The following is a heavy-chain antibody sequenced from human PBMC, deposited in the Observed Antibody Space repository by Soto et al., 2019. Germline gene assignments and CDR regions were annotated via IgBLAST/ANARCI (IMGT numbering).Heavy chain of an antibody. CDR3: ARGGQQVVSFDY. CDR2: IIPALGAA. V-gene: IGHV1-69*08. CDR1: GGTISTYV. Sequence: QVHLVQSGAEVKKPGSSVKVSCKTSGGTISTYVINWVRQAPGQGLEWMGRIIPALGAADYAQKFQDRLTITADKSTSTDYMELSSLRSDDTAVYYCARGGQQVVSFDYWGQGTLVAVSS. J-gene: IGHJ4*02. D-gene: IGHD6-6*01.